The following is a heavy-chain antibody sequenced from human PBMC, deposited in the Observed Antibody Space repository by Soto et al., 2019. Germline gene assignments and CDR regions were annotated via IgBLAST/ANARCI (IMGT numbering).Heavy chain of an antibody. D-gene: IGHD1-7*01. J-gene: IGHJ6*02. V-gene: IGHV1-69*13. CDR1: GRTFSSYA. Sequence: SVNVSCKASGRTFSSYAISWVRQPPGQGLEWMGGIIPIFGTANYAQKFQGRVTITADESTSTAYMELSSLRSEDTAVYYCARDRITGTTYYYYGMDVWGQGTTVTVSS. CDR2: IIPIFGTA. CDR3: ARDRITGTTYYYYGMDV.